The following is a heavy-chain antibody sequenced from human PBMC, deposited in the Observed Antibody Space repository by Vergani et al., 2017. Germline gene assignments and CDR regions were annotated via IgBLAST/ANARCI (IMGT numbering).Heavy chain of an antibody. Sequence: QVQLVQSGAEVKKPGSSVQVSCKASGGTFSSYAISWVRQAPGQGLEWMGGIIPIFGTANYAQKFQGRVTMTADKSTSTAYMELSSLRSEDTAVYYCARDRAQYYYGSGSYVGAFDIWGQGTMVTVSS. CDR2: IIPIFGTA. J-gene: IGHJ3*02. CDR3: ARDRAQYYYGSGSYVGAFDI. CDR1: GGTFSSYA. V-gene: IGHV1-69*06. D-gene: IGHD3-10*01.